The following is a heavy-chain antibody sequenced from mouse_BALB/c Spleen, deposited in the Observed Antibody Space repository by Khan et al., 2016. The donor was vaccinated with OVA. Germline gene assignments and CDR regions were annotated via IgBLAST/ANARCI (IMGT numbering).Heavy chain of an antibody. J-gene: IGHJ1*01. Sequence: QIQLVQSGPELKKPGETVKISCKASGYTFTNYGMNWVKQAPGKGLKWMGWINTYTGQPTYADDFKGRFAFSLETSASTAYLQINNLKNEDMATXFCARSNSYWYFDVWGAGTTVTVSS. CDR3: ARSNSYWYFDV. CDR2: INTYTGQP. CDR1: GYTFTNYG. D-gene: IGHD4-1*02. V-gene: IGHV9-1*02.